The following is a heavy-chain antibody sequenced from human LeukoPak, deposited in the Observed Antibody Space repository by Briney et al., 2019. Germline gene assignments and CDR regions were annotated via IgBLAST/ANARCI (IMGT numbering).Heavy chain of an antibody. Sequence: SETLSLTCAVYGGSFSGYYWTYIRQPPGKGLEWIGEINHSGSTNYNPSLKSRVTISVDTSKNQFSLKLSSVTAADTAVYYCARGRAKSPLRMYYYGMDVWGQGTTVTVSS. D-gene: IGHD4-17*01. J-gene: IGHJ6*02. CDR2: INHSGST. CDR1: GGSFSGYY. CDR3: ARGRAKSPLRMYYYGMDV. V-gene: IGHV4-34*01.